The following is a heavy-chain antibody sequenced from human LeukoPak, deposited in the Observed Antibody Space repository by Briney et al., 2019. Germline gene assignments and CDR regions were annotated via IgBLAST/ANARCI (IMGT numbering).Heavy chain of an antibody. CDR1: GYTFTGYY. Sequence: GASVKVSCKASGYTFTGYYMHWVRQAPGQGLEWMGWINPNNGFTYYAQKLQGRVTMTRDTSISTAYMELRRLRSDDTAVYYCARDHYEALRTRGYYYYYMDVWGTGTTVTISS. V-gene: IGHV1-2*02. D-gene: IGHD4-17*01. CDR3: ARDHYEALRTRGYYYYYMDV. CDR2: INPNNGFT. J-gene: IGHJ6*03.